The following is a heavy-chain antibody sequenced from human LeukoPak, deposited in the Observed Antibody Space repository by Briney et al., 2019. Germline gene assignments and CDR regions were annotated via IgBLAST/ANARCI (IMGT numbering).Heavy chain of an antibody. J-gene: IGHJ4*02. CDR1: GFTFSHYE. CDR2: ISPTGSTM. Sequence: GGSLRLSCAASGFTFSHYEMYWVRQAPGKGLEWASYISPTGSTMYYADSVKGRFTISRDNAKNSLYLQMNSLRADDTAVYYCATLTVASPFDYWGQGALVTVSS. D-gene: IGHD5-12*01. CDR3: ATLTVASPFDY. V-gene: IGHV3-48*03.